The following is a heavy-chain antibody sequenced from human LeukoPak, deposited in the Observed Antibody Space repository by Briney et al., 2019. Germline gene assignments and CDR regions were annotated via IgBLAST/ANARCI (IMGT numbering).Heavy chain of an antibody. Sequence: PGGSLRLSCAASGFAFSTYTMNWVRQAPGKGLEWVSSISSSGYYIYYADSVKGRFTISRDNAKNSLYLQMNSLRAEDTAAYYCARDIATAGHLAFDYWGQGILVTVSS. J-gene: IGHJ4*02. CDR1: GFAFSTYT. V-gene: IGHV3-21*01. CDR2: ISSSGYYI. D-gene: IGHD6-13*01. CDR3: ARDIATAGHLAFDY.